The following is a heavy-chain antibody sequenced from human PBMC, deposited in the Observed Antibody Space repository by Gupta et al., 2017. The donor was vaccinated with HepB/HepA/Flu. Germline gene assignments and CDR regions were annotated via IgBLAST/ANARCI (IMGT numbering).Heavy chain of an antibody. CDR1: GGTFSSYA. V-gene: IGHV1-69*01. CDR3: ARVDCSSTSCYSGFDY. CDR2: TIPIFGTA. D-gene: IGHD2-2*01. Sequence: QVQLVQSGAEVKTPGSSVKVSCQAYGGTFSSYALSWVRPTPGQGLEWMGATIPIFGTANYAHKFQGRVTITADESTSTAYMELSSLRSEDTAVYYCARVDCSSTSCYSGFDYWGQGTLVTVSS. J-gene: IGHJ4*02.